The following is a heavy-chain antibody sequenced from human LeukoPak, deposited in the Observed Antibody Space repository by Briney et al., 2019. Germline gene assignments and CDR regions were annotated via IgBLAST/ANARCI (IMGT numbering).Heavy chain of an antibody. Sequence: GGSLRLSCAASGFSFSGYGMHWVRQAPGKGLEWVAFFSSDGINKFYADSVRGRFTISTDNSRNTLYLQMNSLRAEDTAVYYCARDYLNYYGSGSYSTLDYWGQGTLVTVSS. CDR1: GFSFSGYG. CDR3: ARDYLNYYGSGSYSTLDY. V-gene: IGHV3-30*03. J-gene: IGHJ4*02. CDR2: FSSDGINK. D-gene: IGHD3-10*01.